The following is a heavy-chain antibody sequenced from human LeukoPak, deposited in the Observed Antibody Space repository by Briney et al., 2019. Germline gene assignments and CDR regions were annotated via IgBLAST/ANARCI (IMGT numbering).Heavy chain of an antibody. CDR2: IKQDGSEK. CDR3: ARDGPFPVSPIDY. V-gene: IGHV3-7*01. Sequence: GGSLRLSCTASGFTFSSYWMSWVRQAPGKGLERVANIKQDGSEKYYVDSVKGRFTISRDNAKNSLYLQMNSLRAEDTAVYYCARDGPFPVSPIDYWGQGTLVTVSS. J-gene: IGHJ4*02. CDR1: GFTFSSYW. D-gene: IGHD3-16*01.